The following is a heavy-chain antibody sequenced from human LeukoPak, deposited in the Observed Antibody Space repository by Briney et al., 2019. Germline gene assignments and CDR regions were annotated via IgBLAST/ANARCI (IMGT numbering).Heavy chain of an antibody. V-gene: IGHV3-21*05. CDR1: GFTFSSHA. J-gene: IGHJ4*02. D-gene: IGHD2-2*01. CDR3: ARATSRLGYCSSTSCFTGVYYFDY. Sequence: GSLRLSCAASGFTFSSHAMSWVRQAPGKGLEWVSYISSSSSYTNYADSVKGRFTISRDNAKNSLYLQMNSLRAEDTAVYYCARATSRLGYCSSTSCFTGVYYFDYWGQGTLVTVSS. CDR2: ISSSSSYT.